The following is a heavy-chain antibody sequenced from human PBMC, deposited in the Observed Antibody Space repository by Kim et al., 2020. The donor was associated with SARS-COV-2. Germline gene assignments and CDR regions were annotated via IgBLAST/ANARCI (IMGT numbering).Heavy chain of an antibody. V-gene: IGHV5-51*01. CDR3: ARGPTFADFDWLLIRSGAFDI. J-gene: IGHJ3*02. CDR2: IYPGDSDT. CDR1: GYSFTSYW. D-gene: IGHD3-9*01. Sequence: GESLKISCKGSGYSFTSYWIGWVRQMPGKGLEWMGIIYPGDSDTRYSPSFQGQVTISADKSISTAYLQWSSLKASDTAMYYCARGPTFADFDWLLIRSGAFDIWGQGTMVTVSS.